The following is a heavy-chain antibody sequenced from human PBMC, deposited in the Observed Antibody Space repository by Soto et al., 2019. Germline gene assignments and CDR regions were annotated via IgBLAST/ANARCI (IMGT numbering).Heavy chain of an antibody. CDR3: ARDGGASTFDFDS. Sequence: VGSLRLSWAAAGFTFSDHSLNRIRQAPGKGLEWISYITGSGVTMYADSVKGRFTISRDNAKNSLYLQMDSLRAEDTAVYYCARDGGASTFDFDSWGQGTLVTVSS. D-gene: IGHD3-16*01. V-gene: IGHV3-48*04. J-gene: IGHJ4*02. CDR1: GFTFSDHS. CDR2: ITGSGVTM.